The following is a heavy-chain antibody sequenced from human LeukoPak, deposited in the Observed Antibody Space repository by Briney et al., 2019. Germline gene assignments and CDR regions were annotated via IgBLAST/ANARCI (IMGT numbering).Heavy chain of an antibody. V-gene: IGHV1-2*02. J-gene: IGHJ5*02. CDR2: INPNSGGT. D-gene: IGHD6-13*01. CDR1: GYTFTGYY. Sequence: ASVTVSCKASGYTFTGYYMHWVRQAPGQGLEWMGWINPNSGGTNYAQKFQGRVTMTRDTSISTAYMELSRLRSDDTAVYYCARDPASDSSPDNWFDPWGQGTLVTVSS. CDR3: ARDPASDSSPDNWFDP.